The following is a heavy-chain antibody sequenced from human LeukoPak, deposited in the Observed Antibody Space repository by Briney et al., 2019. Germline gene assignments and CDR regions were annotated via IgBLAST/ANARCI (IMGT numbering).Heavy chain of an antibody. V-gene: IGHV4-39*01. J-gene: IGHJ4*02. Sequence: SETLSLTCTVSGDSLSSSISYCGWIRQPPRKRLESLGSIYYSGTTYYNPSLKSRFTISVDTSKNHVSLKLSSLTAADTAVYYCARQESYDFEDYWGEGTLVTVSS. D-gene: IGHD3-3*01. CDR2: IYYSGTT. CDR1: GDSLSSSISY. CDR3: ARQESYDFEDY.